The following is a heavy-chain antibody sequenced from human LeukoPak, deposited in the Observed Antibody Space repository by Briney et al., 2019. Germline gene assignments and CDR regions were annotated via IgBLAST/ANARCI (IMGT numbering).Heavy chain of an antibody. D-gene: IGHD6-19*01. Sequence: ASVKVSCKASGYTFTGYYMHWVRQAPGQGLEWMGWINPNSGGTNYAQKFQGRVTMTRDTSTSTAYMELSRLRSDDTAVYYCARSVAGPTPLFDYWGQGTLVTVSS. V-gene: IGHV1-2*02. CDR3: ARSVAGPTPLFDY. J-gene: IGHJ4*02. CDR2: INPNSGGT. CDR1: GYTFTGYY.